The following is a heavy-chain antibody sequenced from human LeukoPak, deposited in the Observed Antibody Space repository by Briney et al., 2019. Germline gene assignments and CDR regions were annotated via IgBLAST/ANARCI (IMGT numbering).Heavy chain of an antibody. J-gene: IGHJ6*03. Sequence: GSLRLSCAGSGFSFNNYLMHWVRQAPGKGLVWVSRINTDGSHSMYADSVKGRFSISRDNTKNTLYLQMNSLRAEDTAVYYCTRDLNGDPYYYLDVWGKGTTVTVSS. CDR3: TRDLNGDPYYYLDV. CDR2: INTDGSHS. CDR1: GFSFNNYL. V-gene: IGHV3-74*03. D-gene: IGHD4-17*01.